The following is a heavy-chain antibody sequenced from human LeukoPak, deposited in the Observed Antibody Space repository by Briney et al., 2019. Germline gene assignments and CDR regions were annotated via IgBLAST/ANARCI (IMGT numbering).Heavy chain of an antibody. D-gene: IGHD3-10*01. CDR3: ARNLWFGELSWFDP. J-gene: IGHJ5*02. V-gene: IGHV4-4*07. Sequence: SETLSLTCTVSGGSISSYYWSWIRQPAGKGLEWIGRIYTSGSTNYNPSLKSRVTMSVDTSKNQFSLKLSSVTAADTAVYYCARNLWFGELSWFDPWGQGTLVTVSS. CDR2: IYTSGST. CDR1: GGSISSYY.